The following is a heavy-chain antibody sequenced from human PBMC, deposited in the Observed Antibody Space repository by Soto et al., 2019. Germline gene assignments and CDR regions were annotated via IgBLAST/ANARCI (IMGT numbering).Heavy chain of an antibody. Sequence: SETLSLTRTVSGGSISSYYWSWIRQPPGKGLEWIGYIYYSGSTNYNPSLKSRVTISVDTSKNQFSLKLSPVTAADTAVYYCARGTYDFWSGYYMVGNYYYGMDVWGQGTTVTVSS. CDR2: IYYSGST. V-gene: IGHV4-59*01. J-gene: IGHJ6*02. D-gene: IGHD3-3*01. CDR1: GGSISSYY. CDR3: ARGTYDFWSGYYMVGNYYYGMDV.